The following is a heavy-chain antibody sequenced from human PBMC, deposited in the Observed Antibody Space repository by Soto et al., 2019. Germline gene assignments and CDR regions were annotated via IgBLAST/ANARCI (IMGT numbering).Heavy chain of an antibody. CDR2: IVPMFGTT. CDR1: GGTFSNYA. Sequence: QVQLVQSGAEVKKPGSSVKVSCKVSGGTFSNYAIDWVRLAPGHGLEWMGGIVPMFGTTYYTQKFQGRATIIADDSTTTAYLEMSSLRSKDTAIYYCARVEAVAGLYNYHGLDVWGQGTAVTVSS. V-gene: IGHV1-69*12. CDR3: ARVEAVAGLYNYHGLDV. J-gene: IGHJ6*02. D-gene: IGHD6-19*01.